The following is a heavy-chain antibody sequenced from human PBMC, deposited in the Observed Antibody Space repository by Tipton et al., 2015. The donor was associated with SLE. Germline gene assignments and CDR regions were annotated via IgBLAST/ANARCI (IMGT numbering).Heavy chain of an antibody. CDR2: IKQDGSEK. J-gene: IGHJ4*02. V-gene: IGHV3-7*01. CDR3: ARKSAAAMREYYFDY. Sequence: SLRLSCAASGFTFSSYGMHWARQAPGKGLEWVANIKQDGSEKYYVDSVKGRFTISRDNAKNSLYLQMNSLRAEDTAVYYCARKSAAAMREYYFDYWGQGTLVTVSS. D-gene: IGHD2-2*01. CDR1: GFTFSSYG.